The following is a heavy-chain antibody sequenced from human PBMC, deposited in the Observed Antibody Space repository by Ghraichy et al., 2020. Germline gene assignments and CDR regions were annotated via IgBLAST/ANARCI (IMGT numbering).Heavy chain of an antibody. CDR3: ARVFIEMASQTFFDS. J-gene: IGHJ4*02. CDR2: IYTSGST. V-gene: IGHV4-61*02. D-gene: IGHD5-24*01. Sequence: SETLSLTCTVSGGSISIGSYYWSWIRQPAGKGLEWIGRIYTSGSTNYNPSLNSRVTMSLDTSKNQFSLKLSFVTAADTAVYYCARVFIEMASQTFFDSWGQGTLVTVSS. CDR1: GGSISIGSYY.